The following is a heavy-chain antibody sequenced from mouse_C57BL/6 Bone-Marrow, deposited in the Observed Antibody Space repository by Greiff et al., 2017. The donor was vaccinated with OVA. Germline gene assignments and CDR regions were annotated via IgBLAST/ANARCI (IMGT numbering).Heavy chain of an antibody. CDR3: ARGGYYDYDGGAWFAY. CDR1: GYTFTDYN. Sequence: EVQVVESGPELAKPGASVKIPCKASGYTFTDYNMDWVKQSHGKSLEWIGDINSNNGGTIYNQKFKGKATLTVDKSSSKAYMELRSLTSEDTAVYYCARGGYYDYDGGAWFAYWGQGTLVTVSA. CDR2: INSNNGGT. J-gene: IGHJ3*01. D-gene: IGHD2-4*01. V-gene: IGHV1-18*01.